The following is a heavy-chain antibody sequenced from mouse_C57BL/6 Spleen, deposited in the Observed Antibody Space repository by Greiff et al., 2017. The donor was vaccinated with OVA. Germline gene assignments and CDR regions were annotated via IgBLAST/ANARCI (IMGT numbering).Heavy chain of an antibody. V-gene: IGHV1-76*01. CDR2: IYPGSGNT. J-gene: IGHJ1*03. CDR1: GYTFTDYY. Sequence: VQLVESGAELVRPGASVKLSCKASGYTFTDYYINWVKQRPGPGLEWLARIYPGSGNTYYNEKFKGQATLTAEKSSSTADMQHSSLTSEDSAVYFCARRGSSPYWYFDVWGTGTTVTVSS. CDR3: ARRGSSPYWYFDV. D-gene: IGHD1-1*01.